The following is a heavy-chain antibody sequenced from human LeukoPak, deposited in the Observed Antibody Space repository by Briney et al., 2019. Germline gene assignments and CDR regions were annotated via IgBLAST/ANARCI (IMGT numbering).Heavy chain of an antibody. V-gene: IGHV3-30*18. CDR2: ISSDASNQ. CDR1: GSSFSTYG. J-gene: IGHJ4*02. Sequence: GGSLRLSCVASGSSFSTYGMHWVRQAPGKGLEWVAVISSDASNQYYTDSVKGRFAISRDNSKNTLYLQMNSLRAEDTAVYYCANPGRYSSGWVFPPCFDYWGQGTLVTVSS. D-gene: IGHD6-19*01. CDR3: ANPGRYSSGWVFPPCFDY.